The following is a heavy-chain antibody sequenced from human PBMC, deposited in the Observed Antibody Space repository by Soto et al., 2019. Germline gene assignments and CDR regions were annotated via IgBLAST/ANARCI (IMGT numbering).Heavy chain of an antibody. CDR2: ISSSGGTT. CDR1: GFTFSSYA. Sequence: EVQLLESGGGLVQPGGSLRLSCAASGFTFSSYAMSWVRQAPGKGLEWVSGISSSGGTTYYTDSVKGRFTISRDNSKNTLYLQMSSLRAEDTAVYYCAKDSHYYGSGSYYGWGQGTLVTVSS. V-gene: IGHV3-23*01. D-gene: IGHD3-10*01. J-gene: IGHJ4*02. CDR3: AKDSHYYGSGSYYG.